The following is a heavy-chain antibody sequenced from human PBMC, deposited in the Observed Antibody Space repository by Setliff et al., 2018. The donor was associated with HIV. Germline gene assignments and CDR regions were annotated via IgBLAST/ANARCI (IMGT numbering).Heavy chain of an antibody. CDR3: ARLIASAGSDSDY. CDR2: IIPNSGRT. D-gene: IGHD6-13*01. J-gene: IGHJ4*02. Sequence: ASVKVSCKAYGSTFSDGYIHCVRQAPGQGLEWVGWIIPNSGRTTYAQKFKGRVTMTRDTSISTAYLELTRLRSGDTAVYYCARLIASAGSDSDYWGQGTLVTV. V-gene: IGHV1-2*02. CDR1: GSTFSDGY.